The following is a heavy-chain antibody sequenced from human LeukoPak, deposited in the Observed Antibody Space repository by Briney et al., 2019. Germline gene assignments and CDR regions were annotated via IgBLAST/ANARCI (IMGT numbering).Heavy chain of an antibody. CDR3: ARVAASITMIVVQTGAFDI. J-gene: IGHJ3*02. V-gene: IGHV3-23*01. Sequence: AGGSLRLSCAASGFTFSSYAMSWVRQAPGKVLEWVSAISGSGGSTYYADSVKGRFTISRDNSKNTLYLQMNSLRAEDTAVYYCARVAASITMIVVQTGAFDIWGQGAMVTVSS. CDR1: GFTFSSYA. D-gene: IGHD3-22*01. CDR2: ISGSGGST.